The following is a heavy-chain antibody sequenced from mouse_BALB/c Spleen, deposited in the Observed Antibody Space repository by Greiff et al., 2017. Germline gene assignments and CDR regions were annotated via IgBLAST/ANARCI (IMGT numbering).Heavy chain of an antibody. CDR2: IYPGDGDT. CDR3: ARDYGYAMDY. D-gene: IGHD1-1*01. CDR1: GYAFSSYW. V-gene: IGHV1-80*01. J-gene: IGHJ4*01. Sequence: QVHVKQSGAELVRPGSSVKISCKASGYAFSSYWMNWVKQRPGQGLEWIGQIYPGDGDTNYNGKFKGKATLTADKSSSTAYMQLSSLTSEDSAVYFCARDYGYAMDYWGQGTSVTVSS.